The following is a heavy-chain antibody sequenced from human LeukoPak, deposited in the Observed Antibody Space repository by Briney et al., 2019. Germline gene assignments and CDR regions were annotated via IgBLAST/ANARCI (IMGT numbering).Heavy chain of an antibody. CDR3: AKDRAVAGTDARYYFDY. CDR2: IWYDGRYK. V-gene: IGHV3-33*06. J-gene: IGHJ4*01. D-gene: IGHD6-19*01. Sequence: PGRSLRLSCAASGLSFSKYGMHWVRQAPGKGLEWVAVIWYDGRYKYYADSVKGRFTISRDNSKNTLYLQMNSLRAEDTAVYYCAKDRAVAGTDARYYFDYWGHGTLVTVSS. CDR1: GLSFSKYG.